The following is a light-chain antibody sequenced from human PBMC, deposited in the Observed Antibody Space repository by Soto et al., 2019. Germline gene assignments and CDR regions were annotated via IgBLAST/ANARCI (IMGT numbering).Light chain of an antibody. J-gene: IGLJ3*02. V-gene: IGLV8-61*01. CDR1: SGSVSTSYY. CDR2: STN. Sequence: QTVVTQEPSFSVSPGGTVTLTCGLSSGSVSTSYYPSWFQQTPGQAPRTLIYSTNIRSSGVPDRFSGSILGNKAALTITGAQADDESDYYCGLYMGSGIWVFGGGTKLTVL. CDR3: GLYMGSGIWV.